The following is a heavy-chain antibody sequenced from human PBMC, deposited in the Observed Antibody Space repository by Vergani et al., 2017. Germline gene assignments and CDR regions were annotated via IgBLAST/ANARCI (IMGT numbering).Heavy chain of an antibody. CDR1: GGSISSYY. Sequence: QVQLQESGPGLVKPSETLSLTCTVSGGSISSYYWSWIRQPPGKGLEWIGYIYYSGSTNYNPSLKSRVTISVDTSKNQFSLKLSSVTAADTAVYYCASSPYGGNSHFDYWGQGTLATVSS. CDR3: ASSPYGGNSHFDY. CDR2: IYYSGST. D-gene: IGHD4-23*01. V-gene: IGHV4-59*01. J-gene: IGHJ4*02.